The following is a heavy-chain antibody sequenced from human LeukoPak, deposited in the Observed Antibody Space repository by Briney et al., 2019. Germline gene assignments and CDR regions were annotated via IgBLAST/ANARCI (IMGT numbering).Heavy chain of an antibody. V-gene: IGHV1-8*01. J-gene: IGHJ4*02. CDR3: ARAPKTYYYDSSGYYRPFDY. CDR1: GYTFTSYD. CDR2: MNPNSGNT. Sequence: ASVKVSCKASGYTFTSYDINWVRQATGQGLEWMGWMNPNSGNTGYAQKFQGRVTMTRNTSISTAYMELSSLRSEDTAVYYCARAPKTYYYDSSGYYRPFDYWGQGTLVTVPS. D-gene: IGHD3-22*01.